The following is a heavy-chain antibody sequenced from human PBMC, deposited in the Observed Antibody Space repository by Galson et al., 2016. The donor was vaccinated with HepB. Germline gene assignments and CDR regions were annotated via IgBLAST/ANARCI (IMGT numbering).Heavy chain of an antibody. CDR1: GVSANTSRLD. V-gene: IGHV2-5*02. D-gene: IGHD1-7*01. Sequence: PALVKPTQTLTLTCSFSGVSANTSRLDVGWIRQPPGKALEWLALIYWDEDKRYNPSLKNRLTITKDTSKNEVVLTMTNMYPVDTATYFCGHVRDGLELYFDSWGQGTLVTVSS. CDR2: IYWDEDK. CDR3: GHVRDGLELYFDS. J-gene: IGHJ4*02.